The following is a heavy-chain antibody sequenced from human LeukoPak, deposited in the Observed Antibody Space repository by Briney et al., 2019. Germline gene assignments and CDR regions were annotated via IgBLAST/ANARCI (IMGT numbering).Heavy chain of an antibody. CDR1: GGSFSSYA. J-gene: IGHJ4*02. CDR3: ARGGYSYGYGFDY. V-gene: IGHV1-69*04. D-gene: IGHD5-18*01. Sequence: GASVKVSCKASGGSFSSYAISWVRQAPGQGLEWMGRIIPILGIANYAQKFQGRVTITADKSTSTAYMELSSLRSEDTAVYYCARGGYSYGYGFDYWGQGTLVTVSS. CDR2: IIPILGIA.